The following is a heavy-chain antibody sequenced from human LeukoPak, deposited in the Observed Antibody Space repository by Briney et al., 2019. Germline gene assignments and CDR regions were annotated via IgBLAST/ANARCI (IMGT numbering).Heavy chain of an antibody. CDR1: GGTFSSYA. D-gene: IGHD3-22*01. CDR2: INPNSGGT. Sequence: ASVKVSCKASGGTFSSYAISWVRQAPGQGLEWMGRINPNSGGTNYAQKFQGRVTMTRDTSISTAYMELSRLRSDDTAVYYCAVLDSSGYYYPGFDYWGQGTLVTVSS. CDR3: AVLDSSGYYYPGFDY. V-gene: IGHV1-2*06. J-gene: IGHJ4*02.